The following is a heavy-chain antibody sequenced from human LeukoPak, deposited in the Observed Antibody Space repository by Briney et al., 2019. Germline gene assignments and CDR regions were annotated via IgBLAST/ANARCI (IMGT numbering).Heavy chain of an antibody. CDR1: GFTFSSYA. J-gene: IGHJ4*02. CDR3: AKLCGGDCYFDY. V-gene: IGHV3-30*18. CDR2: ISYDGSNK. Sequence: GGSLRLSCAASGFTFSSYAMSWVRQAPGKGLEWVAVISYDGSNKYYADSVKGRFTISRDNSKNTLYLQMNSLRAEGTAVYYCAKLCGGDCYFDYWGQGTLVTVSS. D-gene: IGHD2-21*02.